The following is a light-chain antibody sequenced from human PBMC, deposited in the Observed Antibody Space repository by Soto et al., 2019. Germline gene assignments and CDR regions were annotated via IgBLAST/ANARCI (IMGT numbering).Light chain of an antibody. Sequence: EIVFTQSPATLSVSPGEGATLSCMASHSGNTNLAWYQQKPGQAARLLIYCGSSMAAGIPARCSGSGSGTEFTLTISSLQSEDFAVYYCQQYNDWPPWTFGQGTKVDIK. CDR2: CGS. J-gene: IGKJ1*01. CDR1: HSGNTN. CDR3: QQYNDWPPWT. V-gene: IGKV3-15*01.